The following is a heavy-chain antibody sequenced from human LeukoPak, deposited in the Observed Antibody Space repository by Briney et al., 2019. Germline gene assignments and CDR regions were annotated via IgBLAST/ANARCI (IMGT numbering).Heavy chain of an antibody. CDR2: INPNSGGT. J-gene: IGHJ4*02. CDR1: GYTFTGYY. V-gene: IGHV1-2*02. Sequence: ASVKVSCKASGYTFTGYYMHWVRQAPGQGLEWMGWINPNSGGTNYAQKFQGRVTMTRDTSISTAYMELSRLRSDDTAVYYCARGYSFWGSWYYFDYWGQGTLVTVSS. CDR3: ARGYSFWGSWYYFDY. D-gene: IGHD6-13*01.